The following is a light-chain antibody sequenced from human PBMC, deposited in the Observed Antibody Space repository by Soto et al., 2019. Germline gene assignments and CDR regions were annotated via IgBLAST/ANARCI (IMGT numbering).Light chain of an antibody. J-gene: IGLJ2*01. Sequence: QSVLTQSPSASASLGSSVKLTCTLSSAHSSYAIAWHQQQPEKGPRYLMKLDNNGGHTKGDGIPDRFSGSSSGTERYLTISSVQSEDEADYYCQTWGTGILVFGGGTKVTVL. CDR3: QTWGTGILV. V-gene: IGLV4-69*01. CDR2: LDNNGGH. CDR1: SAHSSYA.